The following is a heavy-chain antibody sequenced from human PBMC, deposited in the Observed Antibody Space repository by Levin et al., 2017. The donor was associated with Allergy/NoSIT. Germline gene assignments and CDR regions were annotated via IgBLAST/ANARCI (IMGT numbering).Heavy chain of an antibody. J-gene: IGHJ3*02. D-gene: IGHD5-18*01. V-gene: IGHV1-69*04. CDR3: ARSDTAMVTDAFDI. CDR2: IIPILGIA. Sequence: KISCKASGGTFSSYAISWVRQAPGQGLEWMGRIIPILGIANYAQKFQGRVTITADKSTSTAYMELSSLRSEDTAVYYCARSDTAMVTDAFDIWGQGTMVTVSS. CDR1: GGTFSSYA.